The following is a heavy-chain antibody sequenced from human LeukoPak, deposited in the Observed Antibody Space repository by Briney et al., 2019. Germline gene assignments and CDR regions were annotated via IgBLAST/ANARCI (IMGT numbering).Heavy chain of an antibody. CDR2: IKQDGSEA. CDR3: TRSLDY. J-gene: IGHJ4*02. V-gene: IGHV3-7*01. Sequence: GGSLRLSCAASGFPFGSYWMDWVRQSSDQGLEWVANIKQDGSEAYYLDSVKGRFTISRDNAKNALFLQMNSLRAEDTAVYYCTRSLDYWGQGTLVTVSS. CDR1: GFPFGSYW.